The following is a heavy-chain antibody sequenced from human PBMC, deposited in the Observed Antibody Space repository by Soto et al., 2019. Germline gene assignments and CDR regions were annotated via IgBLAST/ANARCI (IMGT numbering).Heavy chain of an antibody. Sequence: ASVKVSCKASGYTFTSYGISWVRQAPGQGLEWMGWISAYNGNTNYAQKLQGRVTMTTDTSTSTAYMELRSLRSDDTDVYYCARGCMVRGVIWCYFDYRGQGTLVTVSS. CDR1: GYTFTSYG. V-gene: IGHV1-18*01. D-gene: IGHD3-10*01. CDR3: ARGCMVRGVIWCYFDY. J-gene: IGHJ4*02. CDR2: ISAYNGNT.